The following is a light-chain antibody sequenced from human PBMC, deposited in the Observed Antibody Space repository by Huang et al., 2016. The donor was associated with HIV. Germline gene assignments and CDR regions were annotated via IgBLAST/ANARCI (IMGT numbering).Light chain of an antibody. CDR3: QQYDNWPLT. CDR1: LSVSTN. Sequence: ERVMTQSPATVSLSPGERATLSCRASLSVSTNLAWYQQRPGQAPRLHIYGASTRATGIPARFGGGGSGAEITLTISSLQSEDFAVYYCQQYDNWPLTFGGGTKVQSK. CDR2: GAS. J-gene: IGKJ4*01. V-gene: IGKV3-15*01.